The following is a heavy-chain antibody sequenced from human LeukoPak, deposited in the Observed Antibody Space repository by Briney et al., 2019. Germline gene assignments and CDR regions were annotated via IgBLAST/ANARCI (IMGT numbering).Heavy chain of an antibody. V-gene: IGHV1-69*04. D-gene: IGHD5-24*01. CDR2: IIPILGIA. CDR3: AKDGYNLNWFDP. Sequence: SVKVSCKASGGTFSSYAISWVRQAPGQGLEWMGRIIPILGIANYAQKFQGRVTITADKSTSTAYMELSSLRSEDTAVYYCAKDGYNLNWFDPWGQGTLVTVSS. J-gene: IGHJ5*02. CDR1: GGTFSSYA.